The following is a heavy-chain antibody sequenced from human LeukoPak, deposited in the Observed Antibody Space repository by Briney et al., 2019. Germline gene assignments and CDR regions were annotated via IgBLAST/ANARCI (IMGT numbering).Heavy chain of an antibody. V-gene: IGHV4-61*01. CDR2: IYYSGST. Sequence: PSETLSLTCTVSSGSVGSDSYYWSWIRQPPGKGLEWIGYIYYSGSTNYNPSLKSRVTISVDTSKNQFSLKLSSVTAADTAVYYCARVPQFNGLFDYWGQGTLVTVSS. J-gene: IGHJ4*02. D-gene: IGHD2-8*01. CDR3: ARVPQFNGLFDY. CDR1: SGSVGSDSYY.